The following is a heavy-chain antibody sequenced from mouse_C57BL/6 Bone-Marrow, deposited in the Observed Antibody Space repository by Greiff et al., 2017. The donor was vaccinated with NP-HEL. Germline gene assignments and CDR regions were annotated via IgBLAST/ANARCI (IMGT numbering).Heavy chain of an antibody. J-gene: IGHJ4*01. D-gene: IGHD1-1*01. V-gene: IGHV1-39*01. Sequence: EVKLMESGPELVKPGASVKISCKASGYSFTDYNMNWVKQSNGKSLEWIGVINPNYGTTSYNQKFKGKATLTVDQSSSTAYMQLNSLTSEDSAVYYCARSHYYGSSYHYAMDYWGQGTSVTVSS. CDR2: INPNYGTT. CDR1: GYSFTDYN. CDR3: ARSHYYGSSYHYAMDY.